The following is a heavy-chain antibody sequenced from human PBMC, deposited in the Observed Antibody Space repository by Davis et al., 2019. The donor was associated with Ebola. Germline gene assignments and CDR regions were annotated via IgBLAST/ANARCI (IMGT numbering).Heavy chain of an antibody. Sequence: GESLKISCKGSGYSFSTYWIGWVRQMPGKGLEWMGIIYPGGSETRYNPSFEGQVTISADKSISTAYLQWSSLKASDTAMYYCARQYDSAGYYYGMDVWGQGTTVTVSS. J-gene: IGHJ6*02. CDR1: GYSFSTYW. V-gene: IGHV5-51*01. D-gene: IGHD3-22*01. CDR3: ARQYDSAGYYYGMDV. CDR2: IYPGGSET.